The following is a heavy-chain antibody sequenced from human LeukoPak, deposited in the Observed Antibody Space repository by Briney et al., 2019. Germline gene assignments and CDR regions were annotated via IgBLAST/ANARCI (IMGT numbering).Heavy chain of an antibody. CDR1: GYTFTDYH. Sequence: ASVKVSCKASGYTFTDYHVHWVRQAPGQGLEWMGWINPNSGGTNYAQKFQGRVTMTRDTSISTAYMELSRLRSDDTAVYYCARDSDIVVVVARPDYWGQGTLVTVSS. CDR3: ARDSDIVVVVARPDY. V-gene: IGHV1-2*02. CDR2: INPNSGGT. D-gene: IGHD2-15*01. J-gene: IGHJ4*02.